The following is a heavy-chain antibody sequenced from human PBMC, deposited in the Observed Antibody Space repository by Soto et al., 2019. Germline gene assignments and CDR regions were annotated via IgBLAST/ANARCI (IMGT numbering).Heavy chain of an antibody. V-gene: IGHV3-23*01. D-gene: IGHD2-2*01. CDR1: GFTFSSYA. CDR3: AKGSAVSRPYYFDY. CDR2: ISGSGGGA. J-gene: IGHJ4*02. Sequence: EVQLLASGGGLAQPGGSLRLSCAASGFTFSSYAMSWVRQSPGKGLEWEWVSAISGSGGGAYQADSVKGRFTVSRDNTKNTLYLQMNRLKAADTAVYYCAKGSAVSRPYYFDYWGQGALVTVSS.